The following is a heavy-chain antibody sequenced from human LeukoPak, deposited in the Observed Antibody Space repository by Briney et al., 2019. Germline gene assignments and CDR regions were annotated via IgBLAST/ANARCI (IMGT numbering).Heavy chain of an antibody. D-gene: IGHD2-8*02. CDR1: GDRVSSKSAA. Sequence: SETLSLTCAISGDRVSSKSAAWNWIRQSPSSGLEWLGRTYYRSKWYNEYAVSLKCRITINPDTSKDQFSLQLNSVAPEDTAVYYGARTTGHFDYWGQGTLVTVSS. CDR2: TYYRSKWYN. V-gene: IGHV6-1*01. J-gene: IGHJ4*02. CDR3: ARTTGHFDY.